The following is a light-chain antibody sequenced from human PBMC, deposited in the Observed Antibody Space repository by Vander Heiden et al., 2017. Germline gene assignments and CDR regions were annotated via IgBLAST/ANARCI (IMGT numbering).Light chain of an antibody. V-gene: IGKV1-39*01. J-gene: IGKJ2*01. Sequence: DIQMTQSPSSLSASVGDRVTITCRASQSISFYLNWYQQNPGKAPKLLIYAASSLQSGVPSRFSGSGSGTDFTLTISSLQPEDFATYYCQQSYSTPLYTFGQGTKLEIE. CDR1: QSISFY. CDR2: AAS. CDR3: QQSYSTPLYT.